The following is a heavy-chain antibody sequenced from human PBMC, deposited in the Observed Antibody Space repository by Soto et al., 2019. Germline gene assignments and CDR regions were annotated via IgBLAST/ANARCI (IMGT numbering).Heavy chain of an antibody. CDR2: ISESGSST. CDR1: GFTFSNYA. D-gene: IGHD3-16*01. Sequence: EVQLLESGGGLVQPGGSLRLSCAASGFTFSNYAMRWVRQAPGKGLEWVSSISESGSSTYYADSVKGRFTISRDNSKNTVYLQMNSLRAADTAVYYGAKRDSFGAAYYMDVWGKGTTVTVSS. J-gene: IGHJ6*03. V-gene: IGHV3-23*01. CDR3: AKRDSFGAAYYMDV.